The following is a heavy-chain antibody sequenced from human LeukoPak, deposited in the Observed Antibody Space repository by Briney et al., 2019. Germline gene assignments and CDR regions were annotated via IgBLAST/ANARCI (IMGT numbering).Heavy chain of an antibody. CDR2: TDPNGIT. CDR3: ARSGGIIDY. Sequence: GGSLRLSCATSGFTFSNAWMTWVRQAPGKGLVWVSRTDPNGITTYADSVKGRFTISRDNAKNTLYLQMNSLRAEDTARYYCARSGGIIDYWGQGTLVTVSS. V-gene: IGHV3-74*03. CDR1: GFTFSNAW. J-gene: IGHJ4*02. D-gene: IGHD3-10*01.